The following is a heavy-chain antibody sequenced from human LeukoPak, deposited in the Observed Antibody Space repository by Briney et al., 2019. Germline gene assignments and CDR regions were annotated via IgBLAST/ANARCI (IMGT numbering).Heavy chain of an antibody. Sequence: GGSLRLSCAASGFTFSSYWMSWVRQTPGKGLEWVSVIYSGGSTYYADSVKGRFTISRDNSKNTLYLQMNSLRAEDTAVYYCARDSSSEGWFDPWGQGTLVTVSS. CDR1: GFTFSSYW. CDR3: ARDSSSEGWFDP. CDR2: IYSGGST. V-gene: IGHV3-66*01. D-gene: IGHD6-13*01. J-gene: IGHJ5*02.